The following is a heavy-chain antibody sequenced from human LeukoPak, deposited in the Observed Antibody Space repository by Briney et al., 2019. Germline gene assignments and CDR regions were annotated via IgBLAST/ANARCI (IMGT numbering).Heavy chain of an antibody. J-gene: IGHJ4*02. Sequence: SETLSLTCSVYGGSVSFTSYYCGWIRQPPGKGLEWIGNVYYSGSTKYNPSLKSRVTISLDTSKNQFSLRLTSVTAADTAAYYCARGARWKYYGSGSYYPLGFFDYWGQGTLVTVSS. CDR3: ARGARWKYYGSGSYYPLGFFDY. V-gene: IGHV4-39*07. CDR1: GGSVSFTSYY. D-gene: IGHD3-10*01. CDR2: VYYSGST.